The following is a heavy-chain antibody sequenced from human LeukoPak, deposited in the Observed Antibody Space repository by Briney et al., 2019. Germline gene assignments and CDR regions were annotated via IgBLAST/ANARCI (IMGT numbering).Heavy chain of an antibody. Sequence: PGGSLRLSCAASGFAFSTSWMSWVRQAPGKGLEWVASIKGDGSEKYYVDSVKGRFTISRDNAKNSLYLQMNSLRAEDTAVYYCATYHPFDYWGQGTLVTVSS. J-gene: IGHJ4*02. V-gene: IGHV3-7*01. CDR3: ATYHPFDY. CDR2: IKGDGSEK. D-gene: IGHD2-2*01. CDR1: GFAFSTSW.